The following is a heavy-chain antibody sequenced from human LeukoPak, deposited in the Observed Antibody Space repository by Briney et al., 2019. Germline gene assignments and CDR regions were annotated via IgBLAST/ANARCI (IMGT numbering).Heavy chain of an antibody. D-gene: IGHD2-15*01. J-gene: IGHJ3*02. CDR3: ARYLGACSGDNCYTNDAFDI. CDR1: GGSISRFY. CDR2: IFYNGNT. V-gene: IGHV4-59*01. Sequence: SETLSLTCTVSGGSISRFYWSWVRQPPGKGLEWFGYIFYNGNTKYNPSLKSRATMSVDTSKNQLSLRLNSVTAADTAVYFCARYLGACSGDNCYTNDAFDIWGQGTMVTVSS.